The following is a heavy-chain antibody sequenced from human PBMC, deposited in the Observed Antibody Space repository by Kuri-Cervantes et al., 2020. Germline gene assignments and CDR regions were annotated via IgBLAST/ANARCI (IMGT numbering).Heavy chain of an antibody. J-gene: IGHJ5*02. CDR3: ARGRPLYASGPFDP. D-gene: IGHD3-10*01. CDR2: INPSGGST. Sequence: ASVKVSCKASGGTFSSYAISWVRQAPGQGLEWMGIINPSGGSTSYAQKLQGRVTMTRDTSTSTVYVELNSLRSEDAAVYYCARGRPLYASGPFDPWGQGTLVTVSS. CDR1: GGTFSSYA. V-gene: IGHV1-46*04.